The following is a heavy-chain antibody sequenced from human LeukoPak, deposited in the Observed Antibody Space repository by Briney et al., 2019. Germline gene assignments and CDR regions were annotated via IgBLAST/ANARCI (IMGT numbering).Heavy chain of an antibody. Sequence: GGSLRLSCAASEFSVGSNYMTWVRQAPGKGLEWVSLIYSGGSTYYADSVKGRFTISRDNSKNTLYLQMNSLRAEDTAVYYCARIGRRADCSGGSCYSARYYYYMDVWGKGTTVTISS. CDR2: IYSGGST. CDR1: EFSVGSNY. V-gene: IGHV3-66*01. CDR3: ARIGRRADCSGGSCYSARYYYYMDV. D-gene: IGHD2-15*01. J-gene: IGHJ6*03.